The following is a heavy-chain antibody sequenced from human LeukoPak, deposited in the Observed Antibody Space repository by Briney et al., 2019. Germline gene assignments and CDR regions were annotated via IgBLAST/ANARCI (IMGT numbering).Heavy chain of an antibody. J-gene: IGHJ5*02. D-gene: IGHD3-22*01. Sequence: SVKVSCKASGGTLSSYAISWVRQAPGQGLEWMGRIIPILGIANYAQKFQGRVTMTRNTSISTAYMELSSLRSEDTAVYYCARGRMDDSSGYYSIPKMGFDPWGQGTLVTVSS. CDR3: ARGRMDDSSGYYSIPKMGFDP. V-gene: IGHV1-69*04. CDR1: GGTLSSYA. CDR2: IIPILGIA.